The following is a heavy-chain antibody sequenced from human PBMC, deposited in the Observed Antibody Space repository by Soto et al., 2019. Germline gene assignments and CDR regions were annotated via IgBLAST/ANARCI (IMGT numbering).Heavy chain of an antibody. CDR2: IYYSGST. J-gene: IGHJ6*02. CDR3: ARDSYDFWSGYYTPVYYYGMDV. CDR1: GGSVSSGSYY. Sequence: QVQLQESGPGLVKPSETLSLTCTVSGGSVSSGSYYWSWIRQPPGKGLEWIGYIYYSGSTIYNPSLTSRVTISVDTSKTQFSLKLISVTAADTAVYYCARDSYDFWSGYYTPVYYYGMDVWGQGTTVTVSS. D-gene: IGHD3-3*01. V-gene: IGHV4-61*01.